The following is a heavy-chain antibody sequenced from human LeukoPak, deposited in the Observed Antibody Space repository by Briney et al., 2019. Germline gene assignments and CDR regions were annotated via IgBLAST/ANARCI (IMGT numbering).Heavy chain of an antibody. D-gene: IGHD3-3*01. CDR2: IRYDGNNK. Sequence: GGSLRLSCTASGFTFSSYGMHWVRQAPGKGLEWVAFIRYDGNNKYYADSVKGRFTVSRDNSKNTLYLQMNRLRAEDTAVYYYAKDNPQVLEWSALAYWGQGTLVTVSS. CDR3: AKDNPQVLEWSALAY. J-gene: IGHJ4*02. CDR1: GFTFSSYG. V-gene: IGHV3-30*02.